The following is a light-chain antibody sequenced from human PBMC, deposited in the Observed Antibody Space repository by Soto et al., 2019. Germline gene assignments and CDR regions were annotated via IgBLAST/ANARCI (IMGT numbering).Light chain of an antibody. Sequence: DIVMTQSPLSLPVTPGEPASISCRSSQSLLHSNGYNYLHWYLQKPGQSPQLLIYLGYNRASGVPDRISGSGSGTDFTLKIRRVEAEDVGVYYCMQALQTPFTFGPGTKVDIK. CDR3: MQALQTPFT. CDR2: LGY. V-gene: IGKV2-28*01. J-gene: IGKJ3*01. CDR1: QSLLHSNGYNY.